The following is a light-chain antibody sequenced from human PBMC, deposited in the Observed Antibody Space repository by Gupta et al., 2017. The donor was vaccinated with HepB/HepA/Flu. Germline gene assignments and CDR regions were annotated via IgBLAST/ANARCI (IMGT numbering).Light chain of an antibody. Sequence: SALTQPASVSGSPGPSITISFTGSSSDVGGYNYVSWYQQYPGTAPKLMIYDVSNRPPGVSNRFSGSKSGNTASLTISGLQTEDEADYYCCSYTSGGTQLFGGGTKLTVL. J-gene: IGLJ3*02. V-gene: IGLV2-14*03. CDR2: DVS. CDR1: SSDVGGYNY. CDR3: CSYTSGGTQL.